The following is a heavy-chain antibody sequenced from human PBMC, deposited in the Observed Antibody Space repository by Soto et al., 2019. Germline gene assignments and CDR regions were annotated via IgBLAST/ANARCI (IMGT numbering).Heavy chain of an antibody. D-gene: IGHD3-22*01. CDR3: ARGGSVYYDTGYYFDY. J-gene: IGHJ4*02. Sequence: PSETLSLTCTVSGGSISSGGYYWSWIRQHPGKGLEWIGYIYYSGSTYYNPSLKSRVTISVDTSKKQFSLKLSSVTAADTAVYYCARGGSVYYDTGYYFDYWGQGTLVTVSS. CDR1: GGSISSGGYY. V-gene: IGHV4-31*03. CDR2: IYYSGST.